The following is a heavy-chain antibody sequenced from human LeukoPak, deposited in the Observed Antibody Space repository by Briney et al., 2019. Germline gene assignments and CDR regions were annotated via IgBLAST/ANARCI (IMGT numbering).Heavy chain of an antibody. CDR1: GFTFGDYA. CDR3: TRDLYYDTNNESNDY. CDR2: IRSKAYGGTT. J-gene: IGHJ4*02. V-gene: IGHV3-49*03. D-gene: IGHD3-22*01. Sequence: GGSLRLSCTASGFTFGDYAMSWFRQAPGKGLEWVGFIRSKAYGGTTEYAASVKGRFTTSRDDSKSIAYLQMNSLKTEDTAVYYCTRDLYYDTNNESNDYWGQGTLVTVSS.